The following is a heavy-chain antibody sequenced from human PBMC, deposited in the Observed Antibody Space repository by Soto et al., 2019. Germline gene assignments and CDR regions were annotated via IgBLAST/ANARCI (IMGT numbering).Heavy chain of an antibody. D-gene: IGHD1-26*01. CDR2: IYWDDDK. CDR1: GFSLTTSGVG. J-gene: IGHJ4*02. V-gene: IGHV2-5*02. Sequence: QITLKESGRTRVKPTQTLTLTCTFSGFSLTTSGVGVGWIRQSPGKALEWLALIYWDDDKRYSPSLKSRLTITKDTSKNQVVLIMTNMDPEATGTYYCAHRAVYSGSYWDGGYFDYWGQGTLVTVSS. CDR3: AHRAVYSGSYWDGGYFDY.